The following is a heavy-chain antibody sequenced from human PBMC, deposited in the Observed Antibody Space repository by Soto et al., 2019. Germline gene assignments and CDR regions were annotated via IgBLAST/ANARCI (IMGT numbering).Heavy chain of an antibody. CDR3: ARQEGYSSGWYPIDY. Sequence: QVLLQESGPGLVKPSETLSLTCTVSGGSISRYYWSWIRQPPGKGLEWIGHIYYSGSTNFNPSLQGRVTMSVHTHKNQCSMKQSSLTAADTAVYYRARQEGYSSGWYPIDYWGQGTLVTGSS. V-gene: IGHV4-59*08. CDR2: IYYSGST. J-gene: IGHJ4*02. CDR1: GGSISRYY. D-gene: IGHD6-19*01.